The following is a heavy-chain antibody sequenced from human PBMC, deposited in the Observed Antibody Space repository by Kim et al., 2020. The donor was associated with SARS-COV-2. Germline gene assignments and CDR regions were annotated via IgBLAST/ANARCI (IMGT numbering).Heavy chain of an antibody. CDR1: GFTFSNAW. J-gene: IGHJ4*02. Sequence: GGSLRLSCAASGFTFSNAWMSWVRQAPGKGLEWVGRIKSKTDGGTTDYAAPVKGRFTISRDDSKNTLYLQMNSLKTEDTAVYYCTPSAVVAAKDYWGQGTLVTVSS. D-gene: IGHD2-15*01. V-gene: IGHV3-15*01. CDR3: TPSAVVAAKDY. CDR2: IKSKTDGGTT.